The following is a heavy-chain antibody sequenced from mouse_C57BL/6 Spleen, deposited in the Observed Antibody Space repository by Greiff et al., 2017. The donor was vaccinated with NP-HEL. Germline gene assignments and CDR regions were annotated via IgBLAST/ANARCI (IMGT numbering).Heavy chain of an antibody. Sequence: EVHLVESGGDLVKPGGSLKLSCAASGFTFSSYGLSWVRQTPDKRLEWVATISSGGSYTYYPDSVKGRFTISRDNAKNTLYLQMSSLKSEDTAMYYCARHDNDGYSYFDYWGQGTTLTVSS. CDR1: GFTFSSYG. CDR2: ISSGGSYT. J-gene: IGHJ2*01. V-gene: IGHV5-6*01. CDR3: ARHDNDGYSYFDY. D-gene: IGHD2-3*01.